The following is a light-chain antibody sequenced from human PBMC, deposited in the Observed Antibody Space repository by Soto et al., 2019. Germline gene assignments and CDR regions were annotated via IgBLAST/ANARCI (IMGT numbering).Light chain of an antibody. V-gene: IGKV3-20*01. CDR2: GAS. Sequence: EIVLTQSPGTLSLSPGERVTLSCRASQSVSSNFLAWYQQKPGQPPRLLIYGASSRDTGIPTRFSGSGSGTDFTLTISRLEPEDFAAYYCQQYGSSSGTFGQGTQVEIK. J-gene: IGKJ1*01. CDR3: QQYGSSSGT. CDR1: QSVSSNF.